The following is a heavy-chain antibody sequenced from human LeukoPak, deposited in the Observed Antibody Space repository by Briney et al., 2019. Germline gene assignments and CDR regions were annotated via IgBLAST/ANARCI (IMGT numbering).Heavy chain of an antibody. CDR3: VRFMRGTIGGDN. CDR2: ISGSASST. J-gene: IGHJ4*02. CDR1: GFTFSNYA. Sequence: GGSLRLSCAASGFTFSNYAMSWVRQAPGKGLEWVSAISGSASSTYHADSVKGRFTISRDNSKNTLYLQMNNLKAEDTAMYYCVRFMRGTIGGDNWGQGTLVTVSA. V-gene: IGHV3-23*01. D-gene: IGHD3-16*01.